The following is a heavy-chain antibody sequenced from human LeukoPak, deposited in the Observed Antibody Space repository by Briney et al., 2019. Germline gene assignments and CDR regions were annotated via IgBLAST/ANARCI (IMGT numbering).Heavy chain of an antibody. J-gene: IGHJ6*02. Sequence: PSETLSLTCTVSGGSISSGDYYWSWIRQPPGKGLEWIGNVYYSGSTNYNPSLKSRVTISVDTSKNQFSLKLSSVTAADTAVYYCARGPPAKPGTGYYYGMDVWGQGTTVTVSS. CDR3: ARGPPAKPGTGYYYGMDV. D-gene: IGHD2-2*01. V-gene: IGHV4-61*08. CDR1: GGSISSGDYY. CDR2: VYYSGST.